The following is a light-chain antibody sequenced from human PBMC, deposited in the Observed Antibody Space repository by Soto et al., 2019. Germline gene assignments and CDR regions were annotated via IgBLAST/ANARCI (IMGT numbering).Light chain of an antibody. Sequence: EIVLTQSPGTLSLSPGERATLSCRASQSVNSNSLAWFQQKPGQAPRLLIHRASNRATGIPDRFSGSGSRTDFTLTITRLEPEDFAAYFCQQYGSSPRTFGQGTKVEIK. CDR3: QQYGSSPRT. J-gene: IGKJ1*01. CDR2: RAS. CDR1: QSVNSNS. V-gene: IGKV3-20*01.